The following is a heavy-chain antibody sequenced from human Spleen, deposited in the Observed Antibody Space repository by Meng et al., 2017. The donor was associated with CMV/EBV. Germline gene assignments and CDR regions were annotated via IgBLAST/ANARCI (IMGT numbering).Heavy chain of an antibody. V-gene: IGHV3-7*01. Sequence: GESLKISCAASGFTFSSYWMSWVRQAPGKGLEWVANIKQDGSETYYVDSVEGRFTISRDNAKKSLYLQMNSLRAEDTAVYYCARESRGYCSTTSCYRFQGYYGMDVWGQGTTVTVSS. J-gene: IGHJ6*02. CDR1: GFTFSSYW. CDR3: ARESRGYCSTTSCYRFQGYYGMDV. CDR2: IKQDGSET. D-gene: IGHD2-2*02.